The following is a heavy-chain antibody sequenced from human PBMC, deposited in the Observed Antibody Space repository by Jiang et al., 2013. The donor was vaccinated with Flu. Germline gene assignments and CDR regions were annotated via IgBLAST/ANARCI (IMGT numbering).Heavy chain of an antibody. V-gene: IGHV4-4*02. CDR3: ARVVGRSSSNWFDP. CDR1: GGSISGSNW. J-gene: IGHJ5*02. D-gene: IGHD6-6*01. Sequence: GPGLVKPSGTLSLTCAVSGGSISGSNWWSWVRQPPGKGLEWIGEIYHSGSTNYNPSLKSRVTISVDKSKNQFSLKLSSVTAADTAVYYCARVVGRSSSNWFDPGAREPWSPSPQ. CDR2: IYHSGST.